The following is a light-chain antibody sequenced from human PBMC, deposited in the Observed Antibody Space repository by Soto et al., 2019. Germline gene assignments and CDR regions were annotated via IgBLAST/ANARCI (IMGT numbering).Light chain of an antibody. V-gene: IGKV3-20*01. Sequence: EIVLTQSPGALSLSPGERATLSCGASQSVSSSYLAWYQQKPGQAPRLLIYGASTRATGIPDRFSGSGSGTNFTLTISRLEPEDFAVYYCQQNCSSPRTFGQGTKVEI. CDR2: GAS. J-gene: IGKJ1*01. CDR3: QQNCSSPRT. CDR1: QSVSSSY.